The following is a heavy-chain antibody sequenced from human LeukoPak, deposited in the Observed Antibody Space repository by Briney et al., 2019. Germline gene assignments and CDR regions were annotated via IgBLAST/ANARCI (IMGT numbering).Heavy chain of an antibody. CDR1: GGTFSSYA. CDR3: ARSDYNDYRGLGF. D-gene: IGHD4-11*01. CDR2: IIPIFGTA. V-gene: IGHV1-69*13. J-gene: IGHJ4*02. Sequence: SVKVSCKASGGTFSSYAISWVRQAPGQGLEWMGGIIPIFGTANYAQKFQGRVTITPDESTSTAYMELSSLTSDDTAVYFCARSDYNDYRGLGFWGQGTLVTVSS.